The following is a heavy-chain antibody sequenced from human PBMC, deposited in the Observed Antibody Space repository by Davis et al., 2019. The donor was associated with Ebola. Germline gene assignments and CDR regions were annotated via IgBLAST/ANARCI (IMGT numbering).Heavy chain of an antibody. D-gene: IGHD4-11*01. CDR3: ARSTTPNNWFDP. J-gene: IGHJ5*02. V-gene: IGHV4-34*01. CDR1: GGSFSGYY. Sequence: MPSETLSLTCAVYGGSFSGYYWSWIRKPPGKGLAWIGEINHSGSTNYNPSLKSRVTISVDTSKNQFSLKLSSVTAADTAVYYCARSTTPNNWFDPWGQGTLVTVSS. CDR2: INHSGST.